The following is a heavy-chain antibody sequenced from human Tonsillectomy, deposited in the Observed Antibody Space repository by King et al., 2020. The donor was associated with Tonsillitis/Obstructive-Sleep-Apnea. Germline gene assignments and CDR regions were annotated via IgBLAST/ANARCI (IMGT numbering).Heavy chain of an antibody. Sequence: VQLQQWGAGLLKPSETLSLTCAVYGGSFSGYYWTWIRQSPGKGLECIVEIDHSGSTNNTPSLKRRVTMSVDTSKNQFSLKLRSVTAADTAVYYCARGTPETAFDIWGQGTMVTVSS. CDR3: ARGTPETAFDI. D-gene: IGHD1-14*01. CDR2: IDHSGST. V-gene: IGHV4-34*01. J-gene: IGHJ3*02. CDR1: GGSFSGYY.